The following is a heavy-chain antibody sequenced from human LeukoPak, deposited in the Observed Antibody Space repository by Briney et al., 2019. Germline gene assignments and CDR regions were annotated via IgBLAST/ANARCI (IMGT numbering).Heavy chain of an antibody. V-gene: IGHV3-48*01. Sequence: GSLRLSCAAFGFTFRGYSRNWVRQAPGKGLEWGSYISSSSSTIYYADSVKGGFTSSRDNAKNSLYMQMNGLKTEDTPVYYLTRRRSGTSDWRQRTLVTVSS. CDR3: TRRRSGTSD. CDR2: ISSSSSTI. CDR1: GFTFRGYS. J-gene: IGHJ4*02. D-gene: IGHD4-23*01.